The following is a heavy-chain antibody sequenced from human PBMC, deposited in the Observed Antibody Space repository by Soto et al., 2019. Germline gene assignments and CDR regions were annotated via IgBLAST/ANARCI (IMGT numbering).Heavy chain of an antibody. CDR2: INSDGSDT. CDR1: GSTFNNYW. D-gene: IGHD6-13*01. V-gene: IGHV3-74*01. J-gene: IGHJ4*02. CDR3: ARGTETSSSCPDY. Sequence: GGSLRLSCAASGSTFNNYWMHWVRQAPGKGLVWVSHINSDGSDTSYVDSVKGRFTISRDNAKNTLYLQMNSLRDEDTAVYHRARGTETSSSCPDYWGQGTLVTVSS.